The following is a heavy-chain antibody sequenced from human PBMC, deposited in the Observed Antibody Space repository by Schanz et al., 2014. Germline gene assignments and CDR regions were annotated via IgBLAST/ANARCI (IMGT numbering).Heavy chain of an antibody. J-gene: IGHJ6*02. CDR1: GYSFTPFP. V-gene: IGHV1-3*01. CDR3: ARVQDDILTGSEYYYGMDV. D-gene: IGHD3-9*01. CDR2: INAGTGNT. Sequence: QVQLVQSWAEVKGPGASVKVSCKASGYSFTPFPIHWVRQAPGQRLEWMGWINAGTGNTEYSQKFQGRVTMTTDTSTSTAYMEPRSLRSDDTAVYYCARVQDDILTGSEYYYGMDVWGQGTTVTVS.